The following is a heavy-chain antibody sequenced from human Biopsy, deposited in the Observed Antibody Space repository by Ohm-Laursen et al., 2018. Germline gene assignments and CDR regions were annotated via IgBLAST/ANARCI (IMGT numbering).Heavy chain of an antibody. Sequence: TLSLTCTVSGGSISSGGSYWSWIRQHPGKGLEWIGYIFNSANTYYNPSLKNLITISGDTSKNQFSLKLNSVTAADTAVYYCARGDYFDSNGYFWFDPWGQGTQVTVSS. D-gene: IGHD3-22*01. CDR2: IFNSANT. CDR1: GGSISSGGSY. J-gene: IGHJ5*02. CDR3: ARGDYFDSNGYFWFDP. V-gene: IGHV4-31*01.